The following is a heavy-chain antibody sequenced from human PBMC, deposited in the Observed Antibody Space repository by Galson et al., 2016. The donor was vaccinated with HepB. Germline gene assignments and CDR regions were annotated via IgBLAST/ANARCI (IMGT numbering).Heavy chain of an antibody. V-gene: IGHV3-23*01. J-gene: IGHJ5*02. Sequence: LRLSCAASGFTFSNYAMTWVRQAPGKGLEWVSSISGSGGTTYYEDSVKGRFTISRDNSKNTLYLQMNNLRAEDTAVYYCARDPERYSYGYGWFDVWGQGALVTVSS. CDR3: ARDPERYSYGYGWFDV. D-gene: IGHD5-18*01. CDR1: GFTFSNYA. CDR2: ISGSGGTT.